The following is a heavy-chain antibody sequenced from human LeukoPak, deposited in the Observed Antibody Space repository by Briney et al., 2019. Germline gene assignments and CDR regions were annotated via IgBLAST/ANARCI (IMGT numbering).Heavy chain of an antibody. CDR3: AREGDYGDYH. V-gene: IGHV4-59*01. D-gene: IGHD4-17*01. J-gene: IGHJ5*02. CDR1: GGSISSYY. CDR2: IYYSGST. Sequence: SETLSLTCTVSGGSISSYYWSWIRQPPGKGLEWIGYIYYSGSTNYNPSLKSRVTISVDTSKNQFSLKLSSVTAADTAVYSCAREGDYGDYHWGQGTLVTVSS.